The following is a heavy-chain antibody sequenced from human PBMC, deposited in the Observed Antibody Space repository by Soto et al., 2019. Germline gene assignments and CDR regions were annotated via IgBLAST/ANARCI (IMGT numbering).Heavy chain of an antibody. CDR1: GFTFSSYG. J-gene: IGHJ6*02. CDR3: AKGVTPSSGYYGMDV. CDR2: ISYDGSNK. V-gene: IGHV3-30*18. Sequence: SLRLSCAASGFTFSSYGMHWVRQAPGKGLEWVAVISYDGSNKYYADSVKGRFTISRDNSKNTLYLQMNSLRAEDTAVYYCAKGVTPSSGYYGMDVWGQGTTVTVSS. D-gene: IGHD4-4*01.